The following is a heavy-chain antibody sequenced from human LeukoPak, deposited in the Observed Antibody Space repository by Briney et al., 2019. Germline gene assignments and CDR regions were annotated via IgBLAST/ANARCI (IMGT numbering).Heavy chain of an antibody. V-gene: IGHV1-2*02. J-gene: IGHJ4*02. Sequence: ASVKVSCKASGYSFTGYYTHWVRQTPGQGLEWMGWINPKTGDTNYAQIFQGRVTMTRDTSITSVYMDLSGLRSDDTAVYYCARKGPYFDYWGQGTLVTVSS. CDR2: INPKTGDT. CDR1: GYSFTGYY. CDR3: ARKGPYFDY.